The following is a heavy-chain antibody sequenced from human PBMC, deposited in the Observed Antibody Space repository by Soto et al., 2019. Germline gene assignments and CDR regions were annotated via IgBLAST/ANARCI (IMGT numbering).Heavy chain of an antibody. V-gene: IGHV3-7*05. CDR3: ARDTPLGYSYGWWYFDL. Sequence: GGSLRLSCAASGFTFSSYWMSWVRQAPGKGLEWVANIKQDGSEKYYVDSVKGRFTISRDNAKNSLYLQMNSLRAEDTAVYYCARDTPLGYSYGWWYFDLWGRGTLVTVSS. CDR1: GFTFSSYW. CDR2: IKQDGSEK. J-gene: IGHJ2*01. D-gene: IGHD5-18*01.